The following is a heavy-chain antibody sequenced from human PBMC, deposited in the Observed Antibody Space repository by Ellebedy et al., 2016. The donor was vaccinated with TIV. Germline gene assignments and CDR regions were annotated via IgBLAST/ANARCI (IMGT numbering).Heavy chain of an antibody. CDR3: ARGGSGSYFSWFDP. Sequence: ASVKVSXKASGYTFTGYYILWVRQAPGQGLEWMGWINPNSGGTNYAQKFQGRVTMTRDTSISTAYMELTRLISDDTAVYYCARGGSGSYFSWFDPWGQGTLVTVSS. V-gene: IGHV1-2*02. CDR1: GYTFTGYY. D-gene: IGHD3-10*01. J-gene: IGHJ5*02. CDR2: INPNSGGT.